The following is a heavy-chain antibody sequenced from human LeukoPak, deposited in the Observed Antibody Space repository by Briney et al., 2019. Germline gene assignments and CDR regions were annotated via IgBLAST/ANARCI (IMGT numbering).Heavy chain of an antibody. J-gene: IGHJ4*02. V-gene: IGHV3-74*01. CDR1: GFTVSSTY. CDR2: INTDGSST. Sequence: GGSLRLSCAASGFTVSSTYMSWVRQAPGKGLVWVSHINTDGSSTTYADSVKGRFTISRDNAKDTLFLQMDSLRADDTAVYYCVRDYNYGSGSPYGYYDYWGQGVLVTVTS. D-gene: IGHD3-10*01. CDR3: VRDYNYGSGSPYGYYDY.